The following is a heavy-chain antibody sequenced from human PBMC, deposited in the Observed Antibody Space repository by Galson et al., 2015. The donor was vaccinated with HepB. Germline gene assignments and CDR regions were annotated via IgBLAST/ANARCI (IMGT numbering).Heavy chain of an antibody. CDR1: GFNFSNYA. J-gene: IGHJ4*02. D-gene: IGHD5-24*01. V-gene: IGHV3-23*01. CDR2: ITDTGGDT. Sequence: SLRLSCAASGFNFSNYAMTWARQAPVKGLEWVSSITDTGGDTYYADSVKGRFTISRDNPNSALYLEMSSLRSGDTAIYYCAKSRSGITAAGLNYWGQGILVTVSS. CDR3: AKSRSGITAAGLNY.